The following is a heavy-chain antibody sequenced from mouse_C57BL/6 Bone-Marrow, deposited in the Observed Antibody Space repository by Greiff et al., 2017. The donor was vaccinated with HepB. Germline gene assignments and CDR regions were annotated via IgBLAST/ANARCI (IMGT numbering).Heavy chain of an antibody. J-gene: IGHJ2*01. CDR2: INPNNGGT. CDR3: AKGTVEATSRYFDY. CDR1: GYTFTDYN. V-gene: IGHV1-18*01. D-gene: IGHD1-1*01. Sequence: EVQLQESGPELVKPGASVKIPCKASGYTFTDYNMDWVKQSHGKSLEWIGDINPNNGGTIYNQKFKGKATLTVDKSSSTAYMELRSLTSEDTAVYYCAKGTVEATSRYFDYWVQGTTLTVSS.